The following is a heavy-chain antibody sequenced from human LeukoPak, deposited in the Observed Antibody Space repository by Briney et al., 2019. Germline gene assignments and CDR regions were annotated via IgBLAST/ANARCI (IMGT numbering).Heavy chain of an antibody. CDR2: ISAYNGNT. V-gene: IGHV1-18*01. Sequence: ASVKVSCKASGYTFTSYGISWVRQAPGQGLEWMGWISAYNGNTNYAQKLQGRVTMTTDTSTSTAYMELRSLRSDDTAVYYCATGPVDDILTGHPFGGFDYWGQGTLVTVSS. D-gene: IGHD3-9*01. CDR1: GYTFTSYG. J-gene: IGHJ4*02. CDR3: ATGPVDDILTGHPFGGFDY.